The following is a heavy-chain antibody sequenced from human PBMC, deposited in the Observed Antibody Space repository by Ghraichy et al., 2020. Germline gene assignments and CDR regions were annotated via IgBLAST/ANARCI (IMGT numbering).Heavy chain of an antibody. CDR3: ARGDVAGTAPFDY. J-gene: IGHJ4*02. D-gene: IGHD6-19*01. CDR1: GGSFSGYY. Sequence: SQTLSLTCAVYGGSFSGYYWSWIRQPPGKGLEWIGEINHSGSTNYNPSLKSRVTISVDTSKNQFSLKLSSVTAADTAVYYCARGDVAGTAPFDYWGQGTLVTVSS. V-gene: IGHV4-34*01. CDR2: INHSGST.